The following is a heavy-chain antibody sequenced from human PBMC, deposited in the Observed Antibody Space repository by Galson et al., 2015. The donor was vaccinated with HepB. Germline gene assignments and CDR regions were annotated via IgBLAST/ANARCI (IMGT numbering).Heavy chain of an antibody. CDR1: GYTFSSYA. CDR3: ARDLGSDGAFDI. J-gene: IGHJ3*02. CDR2: INTSSGKP. V-gene: IGHV7-4-1*02. D-gene: IGHD7-27*01. Sequence: SVKVSCKASGYTFSSYAVTWVRQAPGQGLEWMGWINTSSGKPTYAQGFTGQFVFSLDTSVSTAYLQISSLKAEDSAVYYCARDLGSDGAFDIWGQGTMVTVSS.